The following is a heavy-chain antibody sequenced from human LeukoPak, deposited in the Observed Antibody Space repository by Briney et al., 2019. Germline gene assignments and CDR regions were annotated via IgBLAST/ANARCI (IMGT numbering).Heavy chain of an antibody. J-gene: IGHJ4*02. CDR1: GFTFSSYW. CDR2: IKQDGSEK. Sequence: AGGSLRLPCAASGFTFSSYWMSWVRQAPGKGLEWVANIKQDGSEKYYVDSVKGRFTISRDNAKISLYLQMNSLRAEDTAVYYCARAPYCIGGSCRFDYWGQGTLVTVSS. D-gene: IGHD2-15*01. CDR3: ARAPYCIGGSCRFDY. V-gene: IGHV3-7*03.